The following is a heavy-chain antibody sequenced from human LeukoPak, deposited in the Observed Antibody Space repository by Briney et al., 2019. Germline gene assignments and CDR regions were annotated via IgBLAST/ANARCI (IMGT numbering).Heavy chain of an antibody. Sequence: GASVKVSCKASGGTFSSYAISWVRQAPGQGLEGMGRIIPTFCTANYEQKFQGRVTITTDESTSTAYMELSSLRSEDTAVYYCARDDLPARSFDYWGQGTLVTVSS. V-gene: IGHV1-69*05. CDR3: ARDDLPARSFDY. J-gene: IGHJ4*02. CDR1: GGTFSSYA. CDR2: IIPTFCTA.